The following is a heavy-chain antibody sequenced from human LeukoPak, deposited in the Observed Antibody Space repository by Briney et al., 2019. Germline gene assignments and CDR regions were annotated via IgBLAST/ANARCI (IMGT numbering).Heavy chain of an antibody. V-gene: IGHV1-2*02. Sequence: ASVKVSCKASGYTFTTYYIHWVRQAPGQGLEWMGWINPNSGGTNYAQKFQGRVTMTRDTSISTAYMELSRLRSDDTAVYYCAPLSYSGYDQGFDYWGQGTLVTVSS. CDR2: INPNSGGT. CDR1: GYTFTTYY. J-gene: IGHJ4*02. D-gene: IGHD5-12*01. CDR3: APLSYSGYDQGFDY.